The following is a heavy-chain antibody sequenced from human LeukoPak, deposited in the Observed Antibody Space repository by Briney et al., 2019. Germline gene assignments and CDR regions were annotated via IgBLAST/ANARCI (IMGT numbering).Heavy chain of an antibody. CDR3: AKDQPRAYFDY. J-gene: IGHJ4*02. CDR1: GFTFSSHG. CDR2: VRSDGTIK. V-gene: IGHV3-30*02. D-gene: IGHD2-2*01. Sequence: GGSLRLSCAASGFTFSSHGMHWVRQAPGKGPEWVAFVRSDGTIKYYADSVKGRFTISRDNSKNTMYLQMNSLRTEDTAVYYCAKDQPRAYFDYWGQGTLVTVSS.